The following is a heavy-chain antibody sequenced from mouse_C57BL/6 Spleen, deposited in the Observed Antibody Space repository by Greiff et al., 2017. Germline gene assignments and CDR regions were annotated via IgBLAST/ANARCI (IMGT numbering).Heavy chain of an antibody. CDR2: ISSGGSYA. D-gene: IGHD4-1*01. CDR1: GIIFSSYG. CDR3: ASLGDY. Sequence: QRVESGGDLVKPGGSLKLSCAASGIIFSSYGMSWVRQTPDKRLEWVATISSGGSYAYYPDSVKGRFTISRDNAKNTLYLQMSSLKSEDTAMYYCASLGDYWGQGTTLTVSS. V-gene: IGHV5-6*01. J-gene: IGHJ2*01.